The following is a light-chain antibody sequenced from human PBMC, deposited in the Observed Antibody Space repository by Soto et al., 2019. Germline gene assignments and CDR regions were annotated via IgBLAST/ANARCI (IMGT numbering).Light chain of an antibody. J-gene: IGLJ3*02. CDR1: SSDVGGYNY. CDR2: EVS. CDR3: SSYAGSNNFEV. V-gene: IGLV2-8*01. Sequence: QSALTQPPSASGSPGQSVTISCTGTSSDVGGYNYVSWYQQHPGKAPKLMIYEVSKRPSGVHDRFSGSKSGNTASLTVSGLQAEDEADYYCSSYAGSNNFEVFGGGTKVTVL.